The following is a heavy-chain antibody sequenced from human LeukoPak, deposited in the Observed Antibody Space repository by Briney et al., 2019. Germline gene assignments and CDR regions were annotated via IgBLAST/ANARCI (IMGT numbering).Heavy chain of an antibody. Sequence: GASVKVSCKASGYTFTGYYMHWVRQAPGQGLEWMGRINPNCGGTNYAQKFQGRVTMTRDTSISTAYMELSRLRSDDTAVYYCARGRRIRDGYNLGYWGQGTLVTVSS. CDR1: GYTFTGYY. CDR3: ARGRRIRDGYNLGY. D-gene: IGHD5-24*01. CDR2: INPNCGGT. J-gene: IGHJ4*02. V-gene: IGHV1-2*06.